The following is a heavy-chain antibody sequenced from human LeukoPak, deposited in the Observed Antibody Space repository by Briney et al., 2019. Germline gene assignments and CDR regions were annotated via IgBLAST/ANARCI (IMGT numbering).Heavy chain of an antibody. Sequence: GGSLRLSCAASGFTFSSYAMSWVRQAPGKGLEWVSAISGSGGSTYYADSVKGRFTISRDNSKNTLYLQMNSLRAGDTAVYYCAKDIVAVAVTSSDYWGQGTLVTVSS. CDR3: AKDIVAVAVTSSDY. CDR1: GFTFSSYA. CDR2: ISGSGGST. D-gene: IGHD6-19*01. J-gene: IGHJ4*02. V-gene: IGHV3-23*01.